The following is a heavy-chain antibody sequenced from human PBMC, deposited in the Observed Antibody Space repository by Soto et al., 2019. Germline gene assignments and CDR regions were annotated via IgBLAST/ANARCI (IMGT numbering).Heavy chain of an antibody. CDR1: GFIFSRYS. J-gene: IGHJ6*02. V-gene: IGHV3-21*01. Sequence: PGGSLRLSCAVSGFIFSRYSMNWVRQAPGKGLEWVSSIGTSGSYIYDTDSVKGRFTISRDNTKDSLYLQMNSLRAEDTALYYCAKGRSYYYYYGVDGWGQGTTVTVSS. CDR3: AKGRSYYYYYGVDG. CDR2: IGTSGSYI.